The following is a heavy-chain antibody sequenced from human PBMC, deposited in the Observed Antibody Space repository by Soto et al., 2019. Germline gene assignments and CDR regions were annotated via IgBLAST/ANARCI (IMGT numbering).Heavy chain of an antibody. V-gene: IGHV4-30-2*01. J-gene: IGHJ5*02. Sequence: LSLTCAVSGGSISSGDYSWSWIRQPPGKGLEWIGYIYHTGTTYYNPSLKSRVTISVDRSKNQFSLKLNSVTAADTAVYYCARGENYYDSSGSSWFDPWGQGALVTVSS. CDR1: GGSISSGDYS. CDR3: ARGENYYDSSGSSWFDP. CDR2: IYHTGTT. D-gene: IGHD3-22*01.